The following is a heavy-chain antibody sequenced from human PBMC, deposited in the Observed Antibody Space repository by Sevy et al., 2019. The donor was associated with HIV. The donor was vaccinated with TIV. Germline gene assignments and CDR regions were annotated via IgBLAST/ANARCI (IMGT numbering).Heavy chain of an antibody. CDR1: GFTFSDYY. Sequence: GGSLRLSCAASGFTFSDYYMSWIRQAPGKGLEWVSYISSSGSTIYYADSVKGRFTISRDNAKNSLYLQMNSLRAEDTAVYYCAREKAVAGISYYYYYGMDVWGQVTTVTVSS. CDR2: ISSSGSTI. V-gene: IGHV3-11*01. J-gene: IGHJ6*02. CDR3: AREKAVAGISYYYYYGMDV. D-gene: IGHD6-19*01.